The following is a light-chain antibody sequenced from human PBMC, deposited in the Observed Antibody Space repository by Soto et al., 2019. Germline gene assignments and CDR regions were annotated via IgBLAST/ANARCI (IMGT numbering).Light chain of an antibody. CDR1: QRLSSW. V-gene: IGKV1-5*01. Sequence: DIQMTQSPSTLSASIGDRVIITCRASQRLSSWLAWYQHKPGQAPKLLIYAASTLQSGVPSRFSGSGSGTDFTLTISCLQSEDFATYYCQQYYSYPLITFGQGTRLEI. CDR3: QQYYSYPLIT. CDR2: AAS. J-gene: IGKJ5*01.